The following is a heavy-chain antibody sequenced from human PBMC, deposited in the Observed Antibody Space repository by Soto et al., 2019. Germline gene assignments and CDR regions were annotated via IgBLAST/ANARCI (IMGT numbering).Heavy chain of an antibody. V-gene: IGHV1-46*01. D-gene: IGHD1-1*01. Sequence: ASVKVSCKSSGYTFTIYYMHWVRQAPGQGLEWMGIINPSGGSTSYAQKFQGRVTMTRDTSTSTVYMELSSLRSEDTAVYYCAESTGTTGSFDYWGQGTLVTVSS. J-gene: IGHJ4*02. CDR1: GYTFTIYY. CDR2: INPSGGST. CDR3: AESTGTTGSFDY.